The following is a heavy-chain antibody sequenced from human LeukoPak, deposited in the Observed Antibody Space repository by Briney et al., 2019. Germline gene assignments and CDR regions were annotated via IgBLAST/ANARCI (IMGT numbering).Heavy chain of an antibody. CDR1: GGSISSGDYS. CDR3: ARDLLWFGEAYFDY. D-gene: IGHD3-10*01. CDR2: IYHSGRT. Sequence: SQTLSLTCAVSGGSISSGDYSGSWIRQPPGKGLEWIGYIYHSGRTYYNPSLKSRVTISIARSKNQFSLKLSSVTAADTAVYYCARDLLWFGEAYFDYWGQGTLVTVSS. J-gene: IGHJ4*02. V-gene: IGHV4-30-2*01.